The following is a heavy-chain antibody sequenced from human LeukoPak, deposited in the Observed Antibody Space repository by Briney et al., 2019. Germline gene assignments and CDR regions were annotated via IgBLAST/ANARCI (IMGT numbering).Heavy chain of an antibody. Sequence: PGGSLRLSCAASGFTFSSYGMHWVRQAPGKGLEWVAVISYDGSNKYYADSVKGRFTISRDNSKNTLYLQMNSLRAEDTAVYYCAKGEHDDYGDPTHFDYWGQGTLVTVSS. CDR1: GFTFSSYG. CDR2: ISYDGSNK. J-gene: IGHJ4*02. V-gene: IGHV3-30*19. CDR3: AKGEHDDYGDPTHFDY. D-gene: IGHD4-17*01.